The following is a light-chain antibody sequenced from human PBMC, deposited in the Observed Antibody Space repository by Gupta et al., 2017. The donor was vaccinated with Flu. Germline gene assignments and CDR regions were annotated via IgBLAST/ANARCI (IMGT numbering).Light chain of an antibody. V-gene: IGLV3-1*01. CDR1: KLRDKY. J-gene: IGLJ2*01. CDR3: QALDTREV. Sequence: ITCSGNKLRDKYSCWYQQRPGHSPVLISDQNNRRPSGIPERFSGSNAGKIATLIISGAQAMDEADYYCQALDTREVFGVGTKLTVL. CDR2: QNN.